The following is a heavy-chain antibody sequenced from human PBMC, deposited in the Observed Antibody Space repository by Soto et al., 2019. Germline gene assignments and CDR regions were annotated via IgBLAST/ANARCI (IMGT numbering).Heavy chain of an antibody. CDR3: ARDLVVTRYDYYGMDV. CDR1: GGTFSNYA. J-gene: IGHJ6*02. D-gene: IGHD2-21*02. Sequence: SVKVSCKASGGTFSNYAISWVRQAPGQGLEWMGGIIPIFGTPNYAQKFQGRVTITADKSTSTAYMEVRNLRSDDTAVYYCARDLVVTRYDYYGMDVWGQGTTVTVSS. CDR2: IIPIFGTP. V-gene: IGHV1-69*06.